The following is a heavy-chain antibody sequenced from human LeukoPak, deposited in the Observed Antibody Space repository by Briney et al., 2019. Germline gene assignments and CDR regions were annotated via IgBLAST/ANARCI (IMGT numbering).Heavy chain of an antibody. CDR2: ISASGVIK. J-gene: IGHJ6*03. CDR1: GFTFSSYG. Sequence: PGGSLRLSCAASGFTFSSYGMTWVRQAPGKGLEWVSAISASGVIKYYADSVKGRFTISRDNSKNTLYLQMNSLRAEDTAVYYCAKVPSATDSSGYPTLYYYYYYMDVWGKGTTVTISS. V-gene: IGHV3-23*01. CDR3: AKVPSATDSSGYPTLYYYYYYMDV. D-gene: IGHD3-22*01.